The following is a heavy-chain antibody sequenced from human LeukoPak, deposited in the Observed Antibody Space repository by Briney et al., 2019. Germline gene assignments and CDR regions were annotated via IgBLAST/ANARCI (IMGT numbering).Heavy chain of an antibody. CDR1: GGSITRGGYY. V-gene: IGHV4-30-2*01. CDR3: ARGAVGATNAFDI. J-gene: IGHJ3*02. D-gene: IGHD1-26*01. Sequence: SETLSLTCTVSGGSITRGGYYWSWIRQTPGKGLEWIGYIYPSGSTNYHPSLKSRATIFLDRSENQFSLKVTSVTAADTALYYCARGAVGATNAFDIWGQGTMVTVSS. CDR2: IYPSGST.